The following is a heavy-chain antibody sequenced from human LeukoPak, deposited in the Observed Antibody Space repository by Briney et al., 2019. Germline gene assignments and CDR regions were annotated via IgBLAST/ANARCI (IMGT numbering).Heavy chain of an antibody. D-gene: IGHD2-15*01. V-gene: IGHV3-53*01. CDR3: TRVALSCSGANCYSDAFDV. CDR2: IYSSGDT. CDR1: GLTVSSDF. Sequence: PGGSLRLSCAASGLTVSSDFMSWVRQAPGKGLEWVSVIYSSGDTYYADSVKGRFTISRDNSKNTLYLQMNSLRAEDTAVYYCTRVALSCSGANCYSDAFDVWGQGTMVTVSS. J-gene: IGHJ3*01.